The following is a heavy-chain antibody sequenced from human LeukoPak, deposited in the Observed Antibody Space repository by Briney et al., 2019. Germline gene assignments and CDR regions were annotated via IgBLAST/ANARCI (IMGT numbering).Heavy chain of an antibody. CDR3: AGSMVATSIFDY. D-gene: IGHD5-12*01. CDR1: GYTFTSYY. Sequence: ASVKVSCKASGYTFTSYYMHWVRQAPGQGLEWMEIINPSGGSTSYAQKFQGRVTMTRDTSTSTVYMELSSLRSEDTAVYYCAGSMVATSIFDYWGQGTLVTVSS. V-gene: IGHV1-46*01. J-gene: IGHJ4*02. CDR2: INPSGGST.